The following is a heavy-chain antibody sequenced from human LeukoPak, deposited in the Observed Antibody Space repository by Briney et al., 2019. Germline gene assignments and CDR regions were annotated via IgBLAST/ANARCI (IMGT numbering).Heavy chain of an antibody. D-gene: IGHD5-24*01. V-gene: IGHV4-59*08. CDR2: IYYSGST. J-gene: IGHJ1*01. CDR3: AILDAEDMARPESFQY. Sequence: SETLSLTCTVSGGSISRYYRTWIRQPPGKGREWIGHIYYSGSTKYNPSLKSRVTISIDMSKNQFSLKLSSVTAADTAVYYCAILDAEDMARPESFQYWGQGTRVIVSS. CDR1: GGSISRYY.